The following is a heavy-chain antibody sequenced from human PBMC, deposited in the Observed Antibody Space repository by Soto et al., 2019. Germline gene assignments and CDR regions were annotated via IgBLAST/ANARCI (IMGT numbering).Heavy chain of an antibody. CDR3: ARKIAVAEPPAYYYYGMDV. V-gene: IGHV1-8*01. D-gene: IGHD6-19*01. J-gene: IGHJ6*02. CDR1: GYTFTSYD. Sequence: GASVKVSCKASGYTFTSYDINWVRQATGQGLEWMGWMNPNSGNTGYAQKFQGRVTMTRNTSISTAYMELSSLRSEDTAVYYCARKIAVAEPPAYYYYGMDVWGQGTTVTVS. CDR2: MNPNSGNT.